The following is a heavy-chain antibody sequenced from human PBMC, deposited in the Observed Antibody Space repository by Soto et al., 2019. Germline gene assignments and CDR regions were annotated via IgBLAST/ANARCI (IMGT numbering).Heavy chain of an antibody. Sequence: SETLSLTCIVSGGSITSHYWNWIRQTPGKGLEWIGYIYYSGSTNYNPSLKSRATISVDTSKNQFSLKLSSVTAADTAVYYCARCPDLSAAALASDIWSQGTMVTVSS. V-gene: IGHV4-59*08. CDR3: ARCPDLSAAALASDI. J-gene: IGHJ3*02. CDR1: GGSITSHY. CDR2: IYYSGST. D-gene: IGHD6-13*01.